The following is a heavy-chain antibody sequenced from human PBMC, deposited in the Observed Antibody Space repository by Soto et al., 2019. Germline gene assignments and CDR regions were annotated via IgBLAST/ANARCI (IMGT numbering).Heavy chain of an antibody. V-gene: IGHV4-34*01. CDR3: ARGGSSDWQVAFDF. CDR2: VNHNGRN. CDR1: GGSFSGYF. D-gene: IGHD6-19*01. Sequence: SETLSLTCAVYGGSFSGYFWNWIRQSPGKGLEWIGKVNHNGRNNYNPSLKSRVTISLDMSKNQISLKLTSVTAADTAVYYCARGGSSDWQVAFDFRGQGTMVTFSS. J-gene: IGHJ3*01.